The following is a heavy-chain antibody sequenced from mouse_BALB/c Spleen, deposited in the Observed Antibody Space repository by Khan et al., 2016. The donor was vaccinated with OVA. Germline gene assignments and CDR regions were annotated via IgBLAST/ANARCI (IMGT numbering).Heavy chain of an antibody. Sequence: QVQLKQSGPELKKPGETVQISCKASGFTFTNYGMNWVKQAPGKGLKWMGWINTYTGEPTFAHDFKGRFAFSLETSSSTAYLQINSLKNEDTATYVGARVGYNGTLDCWGQGTSVTVSS. CDR3: ARVGYNGTLDC. J-gene: IGHJ4*01. CDR2: INTYTGEP. D-gene: IGHD2-14*01. CDR1: GFTFTNYG. V-gene: IGHV9-3-1*01.